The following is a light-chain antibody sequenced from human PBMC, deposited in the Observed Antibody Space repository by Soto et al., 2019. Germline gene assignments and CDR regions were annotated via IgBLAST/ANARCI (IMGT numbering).Light chain of an antibody. CDR1: SSDVGGYNY. CDR3: SSYTSSSTLGV. Sequence: QPVLTQPASVSGSPGQSITISCTGTSSDVGGYNYVSWYQQHPGKAPKLMIYEVGNRPSGVSNRFSGSKSGNTASLTISGLQAEDEADYYCSSYTSSSTLGVFGGGTKLTVL. CDR2: EVG. J-gene: IGLJ2*01. V-gene: IGLV2-14*01.